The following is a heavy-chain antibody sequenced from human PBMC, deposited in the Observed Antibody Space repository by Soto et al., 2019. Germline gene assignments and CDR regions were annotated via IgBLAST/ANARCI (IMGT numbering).Heavy chain of an antibody. CDR3: EKNQMLYAVGNRLDP. CDR1: GFTFSSYA. V-gene: IGHV3-23*01. J-gene: IGHJ5*02. CDR2: VSGSGGNT. D-gene: IGHD2-8*01. Sequence: GGSLRLSCAASGFTFSSYAMTWVRQAPGKGLEWVSAVSGSGGNTYYADSVKGRFTISRDNSKNTLFLKMNSLRAEDTAIYYCEKNQMLYAVGNRLDPCGQGPLVTVYS.